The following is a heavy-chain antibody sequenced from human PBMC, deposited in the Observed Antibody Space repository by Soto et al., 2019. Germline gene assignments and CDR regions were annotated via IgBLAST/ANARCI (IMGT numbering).Heavy chain of an antibody. CDR2: IYSSENT. J-gene: IGHJ6*02. D-gene: IGHD2-2*01. CDR1: GGSISSGGYY. V-gene: IGHV4-39*01. Sequence: SETLSLTCTVSGGSISSGGYYWSWIRQHPGKGLEWIGTIYSSENTYHNPSLMSRVTISVDTSKNQFSLKLSSVTAADTAVYYCARLNGYCISTNCHGYYGMDVWGQGTTVTVSS. CDR3: ARLNGYCISTNCHGYYGMDV.